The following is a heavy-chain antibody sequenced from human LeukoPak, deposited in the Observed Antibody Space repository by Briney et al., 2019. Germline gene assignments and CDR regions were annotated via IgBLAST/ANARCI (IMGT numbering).Heavy chain of an antibody. J-gene: IGHJ4*02. CDR3: ASFSGSYFFDY. D-gene: IGHD1-26*01. CDR2: VFYGGST. V-gene: IGHV4-59*01. CDR1: GASISDYF. Sequence: SVPLSLTCTLSGASISDYFWSWLPQPPGKGLEWIGYVFYGGSTTYNPSLNSRVAISIDTSRSQFSLRLSSVTAADTAVYYCASFSGSYFFDYWGPGTLVTVSS.